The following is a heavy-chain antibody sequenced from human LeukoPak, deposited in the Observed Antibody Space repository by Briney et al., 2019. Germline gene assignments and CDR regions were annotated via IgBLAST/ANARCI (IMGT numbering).Heavy chain of an antibody. CDR3: ARPSDHYYYYFHMDV. CDR2: ISYDGNKK. J-gene: IGHJ6*03. CDR1: EFTFSTYA. Sequence: GRSLRLSCAAPEFTFSTYAMHWVRQAPGKGLGWVAFISYDGNKKDYADSVKGRFTISRDNSKNTLYLLMNSLRIEDAVVYYCARPSDHYYYYFHMDVWGQGTTVTVSS. V-gene: IGHV3-30*04.